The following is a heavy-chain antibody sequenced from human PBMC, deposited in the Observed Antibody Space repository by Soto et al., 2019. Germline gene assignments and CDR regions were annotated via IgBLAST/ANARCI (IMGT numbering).Heavy chain of an antibody. Sequence: SETLSLTCTVSGGSISSYYWSWIRQPAGKGLEWIGRIYTSGSTNYNPSLKSRVTMSVDTSKNQFSLKLSSVTAADTAVYYCARDYRRPYYYDSSDYYFDYWGQGTLVTVSS. CDR3: ARDYRRPYYYDSSDYYFDY. CDR2: IYTSGST. V-gene: IGHV4-4*07. D-gene: IGHD3-22*01. J-gene: IGHJ4*02. CDR1: GGSISSYY.